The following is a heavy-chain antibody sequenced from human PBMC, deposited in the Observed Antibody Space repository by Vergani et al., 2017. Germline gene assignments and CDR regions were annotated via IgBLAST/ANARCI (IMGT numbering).Heavy chain of an antibody. CDR1: GYTFTGYY. V-gene: IGHV1-2*02. CDR3: ARGYCSSTSWYPDRNSFAP. CDR2: INPNSGGT. Sequence: QVQLVQSGAEVKKPGSSVKVSCKASGYTFTGYYMHWVRQAPGQGLEWMGWINPNSGGTNYAQKLQGRVTMTRDTSISTAYMELSRLRSDDTAVYYCARGYCSSTSWYPDRNSFAPWGQGSLVTVSS. J-gene: IGHJ5*02. D-gene: IGHD2-2*01.